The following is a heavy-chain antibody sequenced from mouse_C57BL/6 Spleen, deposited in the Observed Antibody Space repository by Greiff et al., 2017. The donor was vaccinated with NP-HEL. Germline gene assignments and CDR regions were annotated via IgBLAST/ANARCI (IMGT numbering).Heavy chain of an antibody. V-gene: IGHV1-74*01. J-gene: IGHJ4*01. CDR2: IHPSDSDT. CDR3: AIPYGNYVDYYAMDY. CDR1: GYTFTSYW. Sequence: VQLQQPGAELVKPGASVKVSCKASGYTFTSYWMHWVQQRPGQGLEWIGRIHPSDSDTNYNQKFKGKATLTVDKSSSTAYMQLSSLTSEDSAVYYCAIPYGNYVDYYAMDYWGQGTSVTVSS. D-gene: IGHD2-1*01.